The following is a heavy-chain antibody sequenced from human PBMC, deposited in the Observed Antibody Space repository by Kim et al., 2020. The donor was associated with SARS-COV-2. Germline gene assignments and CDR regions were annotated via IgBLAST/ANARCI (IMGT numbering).Heavy chain of an antibody. V-gene: IGHV4-31*03. Sequence: SETLSLTCTVSGGSISSGGYYWSWIRQHPGKGLEWIGYIYYSGSTYYNPSLKSRVTISVDTSKNQFSLKLSSVTAADTAVYYCAGTPWGITMVRGVRGYNWFDPWGQGTLVTVSS. D-gene: IGHD3-10*01. CDR3: AGTPWGITMVRGVRGYNWFDP. CDR2: IYYSGST. CDR1: GGSISSGGYY. J-gene: IGHJ5*02.